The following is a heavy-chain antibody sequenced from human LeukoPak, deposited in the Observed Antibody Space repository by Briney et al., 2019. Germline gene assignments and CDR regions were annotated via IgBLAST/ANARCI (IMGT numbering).Heavy chain of an antibody. CDR3: ARDPKQGGTYWYYFDY. CDR2: INSDGSTT. J-gene: IGHJ4*02. D-gene: IGHD1-26*01. Sequence: GGSLRLSCAASGFTFSSYWMHWVRQAPGKGPVWVSRINSDGSTTTYADSVKGRFTISRDNAKNTLYLEMNSLRAEDTAVYYCARDPKQGGTYWYYFDYWGQGTLVTVSP. CDR1: GFTFSSYW. V-gene: IGHV3-74*01.